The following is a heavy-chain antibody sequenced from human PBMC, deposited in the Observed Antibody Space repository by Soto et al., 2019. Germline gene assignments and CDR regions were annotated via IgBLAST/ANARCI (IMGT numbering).Heavy chain of an antibody. V-gene: IGHV4-31*03. CDR1: GGSISSGCYY. CDR2: NYYSGIT. J-gene: IGHJ6*02. CDR3: ARGSSIAGLYYGMDV. Sequence: PSETMSLTCTVSGGSISSGCYYWTWISKHPGKGLEWIGYNYYSGITYYNPSLKSRVTISLDTSKNQFSLKLSSVTAADTAVYYCARGSSIAGLYYGMDVWGQGTTVTVSS. D-gene: IGHD6-6*01.